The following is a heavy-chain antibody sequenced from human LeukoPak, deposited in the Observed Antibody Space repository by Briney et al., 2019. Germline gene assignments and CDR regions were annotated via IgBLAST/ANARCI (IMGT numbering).Heavy chain of an antibody. D-gene: IGHD3-10*01. J-gene: IGHJ4*02. V-gene: IGHV3-9*03. CDR3: AKDKGYGSGSYNYFDY. Sequence: GGSLRLSCAASGFTFDDYAMHWVRQAPGKGLEWVSGISWNGGSIGYADSVKGRFTISRDNAKNSLYLQMNSLRAEDMALYYCAKDKGYGSGSYNYFDYWGQGTLVTVSS. CDR1: GFTFDDYA. CDR2: ISWNGGSI.